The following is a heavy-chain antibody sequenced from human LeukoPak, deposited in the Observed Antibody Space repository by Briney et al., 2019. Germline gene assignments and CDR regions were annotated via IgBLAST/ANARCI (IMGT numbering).Heavy chain of an antibody. CDR3: AKGIYSSGWSYFDY. J-gene: IGHJ4*01. CDR1: GFTFSNSA. CDR2: LSGSGITT. Sequence: GGSLRLSCAASGFTFSNSAMSWVRQAPGKGLEWVSTLSGSGITTYYADSVRGRFTISSDNSKNTLYLQMNSLRAEDTAVYYCAKGIYSSGWSYFDYWGHGTLVTVSS. V-gene: IGHV3-23*01. D-gene: IGHD6-19*01.